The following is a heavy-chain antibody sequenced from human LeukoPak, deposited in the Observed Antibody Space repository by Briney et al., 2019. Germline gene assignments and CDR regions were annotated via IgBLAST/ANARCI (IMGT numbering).Heavy chain of an antibody. J-gene: IGHJ5*02. CDR3: ARSQRRIPARPQWFDP. CDR2: TYYRSKWYN. CDR1: GDSVSSNTVA. V-gene: IGHV6-1*01. D-gene: IGHD6-6*01. Sequence: SQTLSLTCAISGDSVSSNTVACNWIRLSPSRGLEWLGRTYYRSKWYNDYAVSVKSRITINPDTSKNQFSLQLNSVTPEDTAVYYCARSQRRIPARPQWFDPWGQGTLVTVSS.